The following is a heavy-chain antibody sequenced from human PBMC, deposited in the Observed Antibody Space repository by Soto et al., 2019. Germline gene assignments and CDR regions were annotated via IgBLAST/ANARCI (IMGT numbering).Heavy chain of an antibody. CDR3: ATAVAGDRYFDY. D-gene: IGHD3-10*01. J-gene: IGHJ4*02. CDR2: ISAYNGNT. V-gene: IGHV1-18*01. Sequence: ASVKVSCKASGYTFTSYGISWVRQAPGQGLEWMGWISAYNGNTNYAQKLQGRVTMTTDTSTSTAYMELRSLRSEDTAVYYCATAVAGDRYFDYWGQGTLVTVSS. CDR1: GYTFTSYG.